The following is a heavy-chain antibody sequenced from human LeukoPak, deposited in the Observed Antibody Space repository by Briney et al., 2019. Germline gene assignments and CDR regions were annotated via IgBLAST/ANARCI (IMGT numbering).Heavy chain of an antibody. CDR1: GYTLTELS. CDR3: ARAFSTYYYDSSGYYWYFDL. V-gene: IGHV1-8*01. CDR2: MNPNSGNT. J-gene: IGHJ2*01. Sequence: ASVKVSCKVSGYTLTELSMHWVRQATGQGLEWMGWMNPNSGNTGYAQKFQGRVTMTRNTSISTAYMELSSLRSEDTAVYYCARAFSTYYYDSSGYYWYFDLWGRGTLVTVSS. D-gene: IGHD3-22*01.